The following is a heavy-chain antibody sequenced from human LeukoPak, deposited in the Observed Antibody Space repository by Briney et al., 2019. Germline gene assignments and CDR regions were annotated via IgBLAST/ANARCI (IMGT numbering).Heavy chain of an antibody. Sequence: PGGSLRLSCAASGFIFSNFYMDCVRQAPGKGMEWVAQTRMKAHGASTEYAASVKGRFTISRDDSKNFLYLQMNSLKDEDTAVYYCAKRYSSGWSITRNYMDVWGKGTTVTVSS. CDR2: TRMKAHGAST. D-gene: IGHD6-19*01. V-gene: IGHV3-72*01. CDR1: GFIFSNFY. J-gene: IGHJ6*03. CDR3: AKRYSSGWSITRNYMDV.